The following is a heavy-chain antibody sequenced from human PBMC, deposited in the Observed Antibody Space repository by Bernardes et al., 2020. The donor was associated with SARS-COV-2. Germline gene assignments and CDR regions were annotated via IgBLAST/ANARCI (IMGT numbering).Heavy chain of an antibody. CDR3: ARVDFSNLYYFDY. CDR1: GFTSSSYT. CDR2: IITSASYI. V-gene: IGHV3-21*06. D-gene: IGHD4-4*01. J-gene: IGHJ4*02. Sequence: GRSLRPCCAASGFTSSSYTVNWAHQAPGKGLEWISPIITSASYISSSDSVRGRFTISRDNAKNSVSLQMNSLRAEDTAVYYCARVDFSNLYYFDYWGQGTPVTVSS.